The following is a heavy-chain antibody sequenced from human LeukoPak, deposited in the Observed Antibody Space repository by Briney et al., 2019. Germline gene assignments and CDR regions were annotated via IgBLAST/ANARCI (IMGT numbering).Heavy chain of an antibody. D-gene: IGHD6-19*01. CDR2: ISSSGSTI. Sequence: GGSLRLSCAASGFTFSSYEMNWVRQAPGKGLEWVSYISSSGSTIYYADSVKGRFTISRDNAKNSLYLPMNSLRAEDTALYYCAKAPETYSSGFPAIGGQGTLVTVSS. J-gene: IGHJ4*02. CDR1: GFTFSSYE. V-gene: IGHV3-48*03. CDR3: AKAPETYSSGFPAI.